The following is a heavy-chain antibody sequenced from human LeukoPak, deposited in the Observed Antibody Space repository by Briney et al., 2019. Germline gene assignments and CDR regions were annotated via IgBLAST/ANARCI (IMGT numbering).Heavy chain of an antibody. V-gene: IGHV3-30*18. Sequence: GRSLRLSCAASGFMFSSHGMHWVRQAPGKGLEWVAVISYDGSKKYYADSVKGRFTISRDNSKNTLYLQMNSLRVEDTAVYYCAKDRTYYDILTGSFDFWGQGTLVTVSS. CDR1: GFMFSSHG. J-gene: IGHJ4*02. D-gene: IGHD3-9*01. CDR2: ISYDGSKK. CDR3: AKDRTYYDILTGSFDF.